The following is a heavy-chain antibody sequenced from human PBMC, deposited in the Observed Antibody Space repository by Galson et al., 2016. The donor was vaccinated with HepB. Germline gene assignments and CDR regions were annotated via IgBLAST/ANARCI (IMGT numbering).Heavy chain of an antibody. CDR1: GFTFSNYG. D-gene: IGHD1-26*01. CDR3: VQGSTAPAV. CDR2: ISRSGDCT. Sequence: SLRLSCAASGFTFSNYGMTWVRQAPGKGLEVVSSISRSGDCTDYADSVKGRFTISRDNSKNTLSLQMNSLTADDTAIYYCVQGSTAPAVWGKGTTVTVSS. J-gene: IGHJ6*04. V-gene: IGHV3-23*01.